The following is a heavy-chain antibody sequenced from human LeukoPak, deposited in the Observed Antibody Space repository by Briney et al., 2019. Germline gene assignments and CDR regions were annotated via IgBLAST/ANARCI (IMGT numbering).Heavy chain of an antibody. CDR3: ARLERTVIVRHAFDI. V-gene: IGHV4-59*08. CDR2: IYYSGST. Sequence: PSETLSLTCTVSGGSISSYYWSWIRQPPGKGLEWIGYIYYSGSTNYNPSLKSRVTISVDTSKNQFSLKLSSVTAADTAVYYCARLERTVIVRHAFDIWGQGTMVTVSS. CDR1: GGSISSYY. D-gene: IGHD3-22*01. J-gene: IGHJ3*02.